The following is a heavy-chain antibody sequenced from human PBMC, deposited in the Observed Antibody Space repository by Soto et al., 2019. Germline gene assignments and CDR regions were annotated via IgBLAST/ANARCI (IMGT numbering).Heavy chain of an antibody. V-gene: IGHV3-9*01. D-gene: IGHD5-18*01. J-gene: IGHJ4*02. CDR2: ISWNSGNI. CDR3: VSSKVGYSYGTPFDC. CDR1: GFTFDDYA. Sequence: EVQLEESGGALVQPGRSLRLSCAASGFTFDDYAMHWVRQVLGKGLEWVSSISWNSGNIGYADSVKGRFTTSRDNDKNSLYLQMNSLRPEDTVLYYCVSSKVGYSYGTPFDCWGQGTLVTGSS.